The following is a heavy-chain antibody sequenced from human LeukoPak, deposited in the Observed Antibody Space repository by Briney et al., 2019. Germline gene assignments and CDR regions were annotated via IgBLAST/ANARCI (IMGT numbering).Heavy chain of an antibody. Sequence: GGSLRLSCAASGFTFSSYGMNWVRQAPGKGLEWVSYISISSGTIYYADSVKGRFTISRDNAKNSLYLQINSLRADDTAIYYCATEYKGYWGQGTLVTVSS. CDR1: GFTFSSYG. J-gene: IGHJ4*02. CDR3: ATEYKGY. D-gene: IGHD2-15*01. V-gene: IGHV3-48*04. CDR2: ISISSGTI.